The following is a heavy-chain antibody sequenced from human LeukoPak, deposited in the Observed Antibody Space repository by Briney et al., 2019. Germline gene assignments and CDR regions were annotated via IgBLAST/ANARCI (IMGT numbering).Heavy chain of an antibody. CDR1: GGSISSYY. J-gene: IGHJ4*02. CDR2: IYYSGST. Sequence: KPSETLSLTCTVSGGSISSYYWSWIRQPPGKGLEWIGYIYYSGSTNYNPSLKSRVTISVDTSKNQFSLKLSSVTAADTAVYYCASYGGNSGKHDYWGQGSLVTVSS. D-gene: IGHD4-23*01. V-gene: IGHV4-59*08. CDR3: ASYGGNSGKHDY.